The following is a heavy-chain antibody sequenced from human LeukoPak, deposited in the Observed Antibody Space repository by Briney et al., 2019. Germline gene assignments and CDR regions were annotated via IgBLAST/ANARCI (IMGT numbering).Heavy chain of an antibody. Sequence: SETLSLTCAVYGGSFSGYYWSWIRQPPGKGLEWIGEINHSGSTNYNPSLKSRGTISVDTSKNQFSLKLNSVTATDTAVYYCARHYGPWGQGTLVTVSS. D-gene: IGHD3-16*01. V-gene: IGHV4-34*01. J-gene: IGHJ4*02. CDR3: ARHYGP. CDR1: GGSFSGYY. CDR2: INHSGST.